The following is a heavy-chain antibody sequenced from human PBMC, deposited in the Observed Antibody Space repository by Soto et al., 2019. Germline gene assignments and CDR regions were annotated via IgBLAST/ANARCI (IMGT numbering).Heavy chain of an antibody. Sequence: EVPLVESGGGLVQPGGSLRLSCAASGFTFSSYSMNWVRQAPGKGLECVSYISSSSSTIYYADSVKGRFTISRDNAKNSLYLQMNSLRDEDTAVYYCAIDREAYSGSYRQVWYFQHWCQGTLVTVSS. CDR2: ISSSSSTI. CDR1: GFTFSSYS. V-gene: IGHV3-48*02. D-gene: IGHD1-26*01. J-gene: IGHJ1*01. CDR3: AIDREAYSGSYRQVWYFQH.